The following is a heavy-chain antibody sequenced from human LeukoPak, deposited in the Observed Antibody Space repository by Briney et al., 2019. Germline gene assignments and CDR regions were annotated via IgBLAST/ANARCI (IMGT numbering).Heavy chain of an antibody. V-gene: IGHV3-74*01. D-gene: IGHD5-24*01. Sequence: GGSLRLSCAASGFTFSNYWMHWVRQAPGKGLVWVSRINMDGSITSYADSVKGRFIISRDNAKSTLYLQMNSLRAESTAVYYCAREYGYNTAHFDYWGQGTLVTVSS. CDR2: INMDGSIT. CDR3: AREYGYNTAHFDY. J-gene: IGHJ4*02. CDR1: GFTFSNYW.